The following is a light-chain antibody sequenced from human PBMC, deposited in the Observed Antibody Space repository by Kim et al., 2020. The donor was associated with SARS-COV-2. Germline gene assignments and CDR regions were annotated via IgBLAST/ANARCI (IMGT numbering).Light chain of an antibody. V-gene: IGKV1-39*01. CDR3: QQTYETPWT. CDR2: ATS. J-gene: IGKJ1*01. CDR1: RTIKNY. Sequence: DIQMTQSPSSLSSSLGDRVTITCRASRTIKNYLNWYQQKPGKAPKLLMYATSILQSGVPSRFTGSGSGTDFTLTISSLQPDDSATYYCQQTYETPWTFGQGTKVDIK.